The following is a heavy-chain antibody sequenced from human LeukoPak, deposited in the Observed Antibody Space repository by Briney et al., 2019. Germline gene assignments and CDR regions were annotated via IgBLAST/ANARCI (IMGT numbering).Heavy chain of an antibody. Sequence: ASVKVSCKASGYTFTSYGISWVRQAPGQGLEWMGWISAYNGNTNYAQKLQGRVTVTTDTSTSTAYMELRSLRSDDTAVYYCARAGDAYNFAANIDYWGQGTLVTVSS. CDR2: ISAYNGNT. CDR1: GYTFTSYG. V-gene: IGHV1-18*01. D-gene: IGHD5-24*01. J-gene: IGHJ4*02. CDR3: ARAGDAYNFAANIDY.